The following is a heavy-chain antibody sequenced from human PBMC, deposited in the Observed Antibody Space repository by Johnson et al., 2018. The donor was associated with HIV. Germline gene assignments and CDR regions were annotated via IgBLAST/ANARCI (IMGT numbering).Heavy chain of an antibody. Sequence: EVQLVESGGGLVKPGGSLRLSCAASGFTVINNYMSWVRQAPGKGLEWVSTLYSGGSTYYADSVKGRFTISRDNSKNTLYLQMNSLRAEDTAVYYCAQLLQVKVFDVWGQGTMVTVSS. J-gene: IGHJ3*01. CDR2: LYSGGST. CDR1: GFTVINNY. D-gene: IGHD1-26*01. V-gene: IGHV3-66*01. CDR3: AQLLQVKVFDV.